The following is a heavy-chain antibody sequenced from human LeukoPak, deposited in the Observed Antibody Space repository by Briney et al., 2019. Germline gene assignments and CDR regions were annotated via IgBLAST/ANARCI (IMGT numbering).Heavy chain of an antibody. J-gene: IGHJ4*02. CDR1: GFTFGSYA. D-gene: IGHD6-19*01. Sequence: GGSLRLSCEASGFTFGSYATYWVRQAPGKGLEWVAGIFGSGGSAHYADSAKGRFTISRDNSKNTVYLQINSLRAEDTAVYYCGKTTTGYSSGQKPAWPVDYWGQGTLVTVSS. CDR2: IFGSGGSA. V-gene: IGHV3-23*01. CDR3: GKTTTGYSSGQKPAWPVDY.